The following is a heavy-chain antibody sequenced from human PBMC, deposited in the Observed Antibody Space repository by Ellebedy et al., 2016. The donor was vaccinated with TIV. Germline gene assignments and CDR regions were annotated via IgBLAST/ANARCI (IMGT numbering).Heavy chain of an antibody. Sequence: GESLKISCAASGFTFSNYAMNWVRQAPGKGLEWDSEMSGNGYVIKYGDSAKGRFTVSRDNAKTSLYLQISSLRAEDTAVYYCARACLGVACYFDHWGQGTLVTVSS. D-gene: IGHD3-3*01. V-gene: IGHV3-48*01. J-gene: IGHJ4*02. CDR3: ARACLGVACYFDH. CDR1: GFTFSNYA. CDR2: MSGNGYVI.